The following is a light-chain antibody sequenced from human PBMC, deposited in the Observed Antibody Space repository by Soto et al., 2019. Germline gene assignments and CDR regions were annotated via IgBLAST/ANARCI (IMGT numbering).Light chain of an antibody. V-gene: IGLV2-14*01. CDR2: EVS. CDR1: SSDVGSYNF. J-gene: IGLJ1*01. Sequence: QSVLTQPASVSGSPGQSITISCTGTSSDVGSYNFVSWYQQHPGKAPKLIIYEVSNRPSGISNRFSGSKSGNTASLTISGLQAEDEADYYCSSYTSSTTSVFGIGTKLTVL. CDR3: SSYTSSTTSV.